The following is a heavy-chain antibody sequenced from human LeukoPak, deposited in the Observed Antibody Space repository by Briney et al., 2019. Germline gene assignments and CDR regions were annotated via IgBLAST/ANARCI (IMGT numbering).Heavy chain of an antibody. Sequence: ASVKVSCKASGYTFTSYGISWVRQALGQGLEWMGWISAYNGNTNYAQKLQGRVTMTTDTSTSTAYMELRSLRSDDTAVYYCAREQPAGSGGRDFVYYFDYWGQGTLVTVSS. CDR1: GYTFTSYG. J-gene: IGHJ4*02. CDR2: ISAYNGNT. CDR3: AREQPAGSGGRDFVYYFDY. V-gene: IGHV1-18*01. D-gene: IGHD2-15*01.